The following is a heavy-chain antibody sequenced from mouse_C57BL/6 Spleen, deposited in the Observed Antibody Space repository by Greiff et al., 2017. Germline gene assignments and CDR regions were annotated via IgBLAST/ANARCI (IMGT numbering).Heavy chain of an antibody. Sequence: EVKLVESGGGLVKPGGSLKLSCAASGFTFSSYAMSWVRQTPEKRLEWVATISDGCSYTYYPDNVKGRFTISRDNAKNNLYLQMSHLKSEDTAMYYCARDSLYDGYYGRGLGLEDYWGQGTTLTVSS. CDR3: ARDSLYDGYYGRGLGLEDY. CDR1: GFTFSSYA. J-gene: IGHJ2*01. D-gene: IGHD2-3*01. V-gene: IGHV5-4*01. CDR2: ISDGCSYT.